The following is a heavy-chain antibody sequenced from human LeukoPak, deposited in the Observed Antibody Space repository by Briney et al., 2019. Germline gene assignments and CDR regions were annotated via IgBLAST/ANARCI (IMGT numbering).Heavy chain of an antibody. CDR2: INHSGST. Sequence: PAETLSLTCAVYGGSFSGYYWSWIRQPPGKGLEWIGEINHSGSTNYNPSLQSRVTISVDTSKNQFSLQVSSVTAADAAVYYCARGRVVYYYGSGSYYPFDYWGQGTLVTVSS. CDR3: ARGRVVYYYGSGSYYPFDY. V-gene: IGHV4-34*01. CDR1: GGSFSGYY. D-gene: IGHD3-10*01. J-gene: IGHJ4*02.